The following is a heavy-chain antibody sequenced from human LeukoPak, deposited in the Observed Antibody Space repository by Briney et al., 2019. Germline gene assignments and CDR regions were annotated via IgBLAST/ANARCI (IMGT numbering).Heavy chain of an antibody. V-gene: IGHV6-1*01. J-gene: IGHJ2*01. CDR2: TYYRYEWYH. D-gene: IGHD5/OR15-5a*01. CDR1: GDSASSYSVA. CDR3: ARASGLRRVAWYFDL. Sequence: SQTLSLTCAIAGDSASSYSVAWNWLRHSPSRGLEWLSRTYYRYEWYHDYGVAVKGRISINSDASKNQSSLHLNSVTPEDTAVYYCARASGLRRVAWYFDLWGRGTLVAVSS.